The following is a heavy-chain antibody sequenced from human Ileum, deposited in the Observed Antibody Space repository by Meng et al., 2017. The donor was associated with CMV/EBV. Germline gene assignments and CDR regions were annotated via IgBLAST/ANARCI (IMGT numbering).Heavy chain of an antibody. CDR3: ARDGVYGDPSGS. Sequence: VQPGESGAGVKKPGASVKVSCKGSGYTFTNFAISWVRQAPGQGLEWMGWISTYNGETKLAQKFTDRVTMTRDTSTSTAYMELRSLRSDDTAVYYCARDGVYGDPSGSWGQGTLVTVSS. V-gene: IGHV1-18*01. CDR2: ISTYNGET. D-gene: IGHD4-17*01. J-gene: IGHJ5*02. CDR1: GYTFTNFA.